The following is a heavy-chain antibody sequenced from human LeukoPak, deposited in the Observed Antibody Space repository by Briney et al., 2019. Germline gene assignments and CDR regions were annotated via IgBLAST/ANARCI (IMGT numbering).Heavy chain of an antibody. Sequence: SSQTLSLTCTVSGGSISSHDYYWSWIRQPPGKGLEWIGYIYYTGSTYYNPSLKSRVTISVDTSKNQFSLQLSSVTAADTAAYYCARVGYCSGNGCYYRYFDYWGQGTLVTVSS. V-gene: IGHV4-30-4*01. D-gene: IGHD2-15*01. CDR3: ARVGYCSGNGCYYRYFDY. CDR1: GGSISSHDYY. J-gene: IGHJ4*02. CDR2: IYYTGST.